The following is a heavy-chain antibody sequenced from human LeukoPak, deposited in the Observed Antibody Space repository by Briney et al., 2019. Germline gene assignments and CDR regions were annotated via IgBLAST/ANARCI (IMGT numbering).Heavy chain of an antibody. J-gene: IGHJ4*02. Sequence: PGGSLRLSCAASGFTVSSNYMSWVRQAPGKGLEWVAFIRSDGSNKYYADSVKGRFTISRDNSKNTLNLHMKSLRTEDTAVYYCAKRLQHLIDYWGQGTLVTVSS. CDR3: AKRLQHLIDY. CDR2: IRSDGSNK. V-gene: IGHV3-30*02. CDR1: GFTVSSNY. D-gene: IGHD2-15*01.